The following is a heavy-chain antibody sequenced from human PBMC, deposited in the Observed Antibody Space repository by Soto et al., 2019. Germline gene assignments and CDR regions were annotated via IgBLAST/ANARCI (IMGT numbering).Heavy chain of an antibody. D-gene: IGHD2-2*01. J-gene: IGHJ6*03. CDR3: ARETSAGNYYMDV. CDR1: GFSFSYYG. V-gene: IGHV3-48*01. Sequence: EVQLVESGGGLVQPGGSLRLYCSASGFSFSYYGMNWVRQAPGKGLEWFSYISTSSSNIYYAESVKGRFTISRDNAKNSLSLQMNSLSAADTAVYYCARETSAGNYYMDVWGKGTTVTVSS. CDR2: ISTSSSNI.